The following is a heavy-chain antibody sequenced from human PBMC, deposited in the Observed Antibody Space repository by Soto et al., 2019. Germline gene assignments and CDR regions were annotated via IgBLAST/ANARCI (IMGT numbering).Heavy chain of an antibody. D-gene: IGHD5-12*01. CDR3: ARESGGATATLDYYYCYMDV. V-gene: IGHV1-2*04. J-gene: IGHJ6*03. CDR2: INPNGGVT. Sequence: QVQLVQSGAEVRKPGASVPVSCRSSGDSFNDYYIHWVRQAPGQGFEWMGWINPNGGVTKYAQKFQGWVSMTRDTSIRTVYMQLNRLRSDDTGVYYCARESGGATATLDYYYCYMDVWGTGTTVTVSS. CDR1: GDSFNDYY.